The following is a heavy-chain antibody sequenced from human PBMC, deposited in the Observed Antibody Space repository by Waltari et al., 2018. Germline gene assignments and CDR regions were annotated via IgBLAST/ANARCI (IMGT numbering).Heavy chain of an antibody. D-gene: IGHD3-10*01. CDR3: ARGRGAFDI. Sequence: QVQLVESGGGVVQPGRSLRLSCAASGFTFSRYAMHWVRQAPGKGLEWVAVISYDGSNKYYADSVKGRFTISRDNSKNTLYLQMNSLRAEDTAVYYCARGRGAFDIWGQGTMVTVSS. CDR1: GFTFSRYA. J-gene: IGHJ3*02. V-gene: IGHV3-30*01. CDR2: ISYDGSNK.